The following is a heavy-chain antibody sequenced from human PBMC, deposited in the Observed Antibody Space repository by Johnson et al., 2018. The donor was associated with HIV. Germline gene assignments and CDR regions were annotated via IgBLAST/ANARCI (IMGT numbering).Heavy chain of an antibody. V-gene: IGHV3-30*02. CDR2: IRCDGSNK. CDR3: AREAEDAFDI. CDR1: GFTFTSYG. Sequence: QVQLVESGGGVVQPGGSLRLSCAASGFTFTSYGMHWVRQAPGKGLEWVAFIRCDGSNKYYADSVKGRFTISRDNAKNSLYLQMNSLRAEDTALYYCAREAEDAFDIWGQGTMVTVSS. J-gene: IGHJ3*02. D-gene: IGHD1-26*01.